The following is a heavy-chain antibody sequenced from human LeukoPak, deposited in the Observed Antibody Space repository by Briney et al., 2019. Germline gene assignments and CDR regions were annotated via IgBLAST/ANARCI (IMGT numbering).Heavy chain of an antibody. J-gene: IGHJ4*02. V-gene: IGHV1-18*01. Sequence: ASVKVSCKASGYTFTSYGISWVRQAPGQGLEWMGWISAYNGNTNYAQKPQGRVTMTTDTSTSTAYMELRSLRSDDTAVYYCARMGVIVVVTANDFDYWGQGTLVTVSS. CDR3: ARMGVIVVVTANDFDY. CDR1: GYTFTSYG. D-gene: IGHD2-21*02. CDR2: ISAYNGNT.